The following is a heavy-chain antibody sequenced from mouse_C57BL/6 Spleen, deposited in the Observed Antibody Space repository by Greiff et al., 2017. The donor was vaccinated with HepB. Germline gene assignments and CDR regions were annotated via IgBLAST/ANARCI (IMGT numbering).Heavy chain of an antibody. CDR1: GYTFTDYY. D-gene: IGHD2-4*01. Sequence: DVKLVESGPVLVKPGASVKMSCKASGYTFTDYYMNWVKQSHGKSLEWIGVINPYNGGTSYNQKFKGKATLTVDKSSSTAYMELNSLTSEDSAVYYCSYDYDDAMDYWGQGTSVTVSS. J-gene: IGHJ4*01. V-gene: IGHV1-19*01. CDR2: INPYNGGT. CDR3: SYDYDDAMDY.